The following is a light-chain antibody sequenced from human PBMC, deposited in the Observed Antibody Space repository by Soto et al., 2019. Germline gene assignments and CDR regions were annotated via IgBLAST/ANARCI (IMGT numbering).Light chain of an antibody. CDR3: AAWDGSLNGGV. V-gene: IGLV1-44*01. CDR2: DNN. Sequence: QLVLTQPPSASGTPGQRVTISCSGSSSNIGSDNVNWYQQLPLTAPKLLIYDNNKRPSGVPDRFSGSKSGTSASLAISGLQSEDEADYYCAAWDGSLNGGVFGGGTKLTVL. J-gene: IGLJ3*02. CDR1: SSNIGSDN.